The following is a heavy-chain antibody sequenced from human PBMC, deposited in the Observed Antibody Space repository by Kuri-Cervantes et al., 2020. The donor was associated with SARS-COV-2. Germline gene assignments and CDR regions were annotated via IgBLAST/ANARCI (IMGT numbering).Heavy chain of an antibody. V-gene: IGHV3-30*01. D-gene: IGHD3-9*01. Sequence: GESLKISCAASGFTFSSYAMHWVRQAPGKGLEWVAVISYDGSNKYCADSVKGRFTISRDNSKNTLYLQMNSLRAEDTAVYYCARSPHSNYDILTGYYFGWFDPWGQGTLVTVSS. J-gene: IGHJ5*02. CDR1: GFTFSSYA. CDR2: ISYDGSNK. CDR3: ARSPHSNYDILTGYYFGWFDP.